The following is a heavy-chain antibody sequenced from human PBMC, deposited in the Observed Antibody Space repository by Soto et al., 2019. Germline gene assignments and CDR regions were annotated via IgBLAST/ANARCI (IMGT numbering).Heavy chain of an antibody. CDR2: MYYSGST. J-gene: IGHJ4*02. CDR3: AGSPLVDCGGDCYFDY. D-gene: IGHD2-21*02. Sequence: SLTCTVSGGSISSYYWSWIRQPPGKGLEWIGYMYYSGSTNYNPSLKSRVTISVDTSKNQFSLRLSSVTAADTAVYYCAGSPLVDCGGDCYFDYWGQGTLVTVSS. CDR1: GGSISSYY. V-gene: IGHV4-59*08.